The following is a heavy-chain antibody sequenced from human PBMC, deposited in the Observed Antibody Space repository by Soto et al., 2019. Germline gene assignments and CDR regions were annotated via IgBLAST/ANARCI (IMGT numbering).Heavy chain of an antibody. Sequence: LRLSCAASGFTFDDYGVSWVRQAPGKGLEWVSGINWNGGSTGYADSVKGRFAISRDNAKNSLYLQMNSLRAEDTALYYCARDFKDDILTGTTFDYWGQGTLVTVSS. J-gene: IGHJ4*02. CDR3: ARDFKDDILTGTTFDY. CDR2: INWNGGST. V-gene: IGHV3-20*04. D-gene: IGHD3-9*01. CDR1: GFTFDDYG.